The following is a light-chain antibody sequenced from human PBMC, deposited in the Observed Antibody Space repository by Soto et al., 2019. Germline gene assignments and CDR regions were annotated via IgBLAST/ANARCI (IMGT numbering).Light chain of an antibody. Sequence: EIVLTQSPATLSLSPGERATLSCRASQSVSSYLAWYQQKPGQAPRLLIYDASNRATGIPARFSRSGSGTDFTLTISSLEPEDFAVYYCQQRSNWPPGFGGGTKVEIK. V-gene: IGKV3-11*01. J-gene: IGKJ4*01. CDR1: QSVSSY. CDR2: DAS. CDR3: QQRSNWPPG.